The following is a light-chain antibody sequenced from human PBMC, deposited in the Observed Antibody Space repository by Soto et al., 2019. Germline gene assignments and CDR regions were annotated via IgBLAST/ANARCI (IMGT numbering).Light chain of an antibody. CDR1: QSVTSSS. Sequence: EIVLTQSPGTLSLSPGERATLFCRASQSVTSSSIAWHQQKPGQAPRLLIYVASSRATGIPDRFSASGSGTDFTLTISRLESEDSAVYYCQHYGSSPGLTLGGGTKVEIK. CDR3: QHYGSSPGLT. CDR2: VAS. J-gene: IGKJ4*01. V-gene: IGKV3-20*01.